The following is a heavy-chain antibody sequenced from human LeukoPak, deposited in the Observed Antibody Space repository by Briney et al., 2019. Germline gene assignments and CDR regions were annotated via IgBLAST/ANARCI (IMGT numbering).Heavy chain of an antibody. Sequence: SETLSLTCTVSGGSISSSTYYWGWIRQPPEKGLEWIVSIYYSGSTYYNPSLKSRVTISVDASKNQFSLKLGSVTAADTAVYYCARHPSAPERNSHFDYWGQGTLVTVSS. J-gene: IGHJ4*02. V-gene: IGHV4-39*01. D-gene: IGHD1-14*01. CDR1: GGSISSSTYY. CDR3: ARHPSAPERNSHFDY. CDR2: IYYSGST.